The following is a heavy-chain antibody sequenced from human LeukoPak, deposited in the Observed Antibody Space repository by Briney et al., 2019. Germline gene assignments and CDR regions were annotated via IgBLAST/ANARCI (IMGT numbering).Heavy chain of an antibody. CDR2: ISSSGSTI. V-gene: IGHV3-48*03. J-gene: IGHJ6*04. D-gene: IGHD3-10*02. CDR3: AELGITMIGGV. Sequence: GGSLRLSCADSGFTFSSYEMNWVRQAPGKGLEWVSYISSSGSTIYYADSVKGRFTISRDNAKSSLYLQMNSLRAEDTAVYYCAELGITMIGGVWGKGTTVTISS. CDR1: GFTFSSYE.